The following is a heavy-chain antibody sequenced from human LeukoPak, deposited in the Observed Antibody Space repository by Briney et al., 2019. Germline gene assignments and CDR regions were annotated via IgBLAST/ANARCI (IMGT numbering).Heavy chain of an antibody. V-gene: IGHV3-7*01. Sequence: GGSLRLSCAASGFTFSSYSMNWVRQAPGKGLERVANIKQDGSANFYVDSVKGRFTISRDNAKTSLYLEMNSLRAEDTAVYYCARGPWYFDYWGQGALVTVSS. J-gene: IGHJ4*02. CDR3: ARGPWYFDY. CDR1: GFTFSSYS. CDR2: IKQDGSAN.